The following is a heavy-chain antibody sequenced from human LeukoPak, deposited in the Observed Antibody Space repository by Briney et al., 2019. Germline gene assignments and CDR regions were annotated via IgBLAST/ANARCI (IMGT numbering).Heavy chain of an antibody. J-gene: IGHJ6*03. CDR3: ARTSRGVSNYYMDV. CDR1: GGSIGSHY. CDR2: IYYSGST. Sequence: SETLSLTCTVSGGSIGSHYWSWIRQSPGKGLEWIGYIYYSGSTNYNPSLKSRLTISVDTSKNQFSLKLSSVTAADTAVYYCARTSRGVSNYYMDVWGKGTTVTVSS. V-gene: IGHV4-59*11. D-gene: IGHD3-10*01.